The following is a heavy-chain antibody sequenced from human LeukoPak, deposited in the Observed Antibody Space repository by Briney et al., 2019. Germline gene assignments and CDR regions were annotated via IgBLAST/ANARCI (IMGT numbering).Heavy chain of an antibody. CDR1: GFTFSSYA. D-gene: IGHD3-10*01. J-gene: IGHJ4*02. Sequence: PGGSLRLSCAASGFTFSSYAMSWLRQAPGKGLEWVANIKQDGSVEYYVDSVKGRFTISRDNVKNSLCLQMNSLGDEDTAVYYCARDRGGGYFDYWGQGTLVTVSS. CDR2: IKQDGSVE. V-gene: IGHV3-7*01. CDR3: ARDRGGGYFDY.